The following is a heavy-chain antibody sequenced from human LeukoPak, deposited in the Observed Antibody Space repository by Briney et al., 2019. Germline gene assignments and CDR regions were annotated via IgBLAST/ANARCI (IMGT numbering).Heavy chain of an antibody. CDR3: ARGTQWLFHYYYGMDV. J-gene: IGHJ6*02. D-gene: IGHD3-22*01. CDR2: INHSGST. V-gene: IGHV4-34*01. Sequence: ASETLSLTCAVYGGSFSGYYWSWIRQPPGKGLEWIGEINHSGSTNYNPSLKSRVTISVDTSKNQFSLKLSSVTAADTAVYYCARGTQWLFHYYYGMDVWGQGTTVTVSS. CDR1: GGSFSGYY.